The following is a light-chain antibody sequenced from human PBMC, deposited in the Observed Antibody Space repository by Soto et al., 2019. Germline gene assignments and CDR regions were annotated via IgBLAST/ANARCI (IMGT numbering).Light chain of an antibody. CDR1: QSIGSSY. Sequence: ENVLTQSPGTLSLSPGERATLSCRASQSIGSSYLAWYHQKPGHAPRLIIYGTSNRATGIPDRFSGSGSGTDFTLTISRLEPEEYAVYYCQQFGRSWLTFGQGTKVEIK. CDR2: GTS. J-gene: IGKJ1*01. CDR3: QQFGRSWLT. V-gene: IGKV3-20*01.